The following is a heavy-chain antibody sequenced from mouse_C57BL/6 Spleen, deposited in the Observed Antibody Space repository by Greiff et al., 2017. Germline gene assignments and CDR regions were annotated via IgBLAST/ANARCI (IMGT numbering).Heavy chain of an antibody. CDR1: GYTFTSYW. CDR2: IDPSDSYT. J-gene: IGHJ2*01. V-gene: IGHV1-69*01. CDR3: ARRDTTD. D-gene: IGHD1-1*01. Sequence: QVQLQQSGAELVMPGASVKLSCKASGYTFTSYWMHWVKQRPGQGLEWIGEIDPSDSYTNYNQKFKGKSTLTVDKSSSTAYMQLSSLTSEDSAVYYCARRDTTDWGQGTTLTVSS.